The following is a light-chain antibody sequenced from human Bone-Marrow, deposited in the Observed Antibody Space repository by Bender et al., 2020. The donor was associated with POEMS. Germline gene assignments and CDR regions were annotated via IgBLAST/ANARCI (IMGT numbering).Light chain of an antibody. CDR2: EVT. CDR1: SSDVGNYNL. CDR3: CSYVRGNKLV. V-gene: IGLV2-23*02. J-gene: IGLJ3*02. Sequence: QSALTQPASVSGSPGQSITISCTGTSSDVGNYNLVSWYQQHPGKAPKLIIYEVTKRPSGVSSRFSGSKSGNTASLRISGLQAEDEAEYHCCSYVRGNKLVFGGGTKLTVL.